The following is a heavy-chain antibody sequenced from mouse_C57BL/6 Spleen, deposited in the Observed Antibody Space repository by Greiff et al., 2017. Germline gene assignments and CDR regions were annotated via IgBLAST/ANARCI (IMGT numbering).Heavy chain of an antibody. CDR1: GYTFTDYY. J-gene: IGHJ2*01. CDR2: INPKNGGT. CDR3: ARDYYGGRYPYYFDD. V-gene: IGHV1-26*01. D-gene: IGHD1-1*01. Sequence: VQLQQSGPELVKPGASVKISCKASGYTFTDYYMNWVKQSHGKGLEWIGDINPKNGGTSYNQKFKGKATLTVDKSSSTANMELCNLTTEDSAVYYCARDYYGGRYPYYFDDWGKGTTLTVSS.